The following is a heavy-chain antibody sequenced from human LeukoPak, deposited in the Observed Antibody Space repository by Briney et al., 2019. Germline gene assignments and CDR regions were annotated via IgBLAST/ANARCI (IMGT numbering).Heavy chain of an antibody. CDR1: GYTFTSYD. CDR2: MNPNGGNT. V-gene: IGHV1-8*01. D-gene: IGHD3-9*01. CDR3: ARARYYDILTGLYYFDY. Sequence: ASVKVSCKASGYTFTSYDINWVRQATGQGLEWMGWMNPNGGNTGYAQKFQGRVTMTRNTSISTACMELSSLRSEDTAVYYCARARYYDILTGLYYFDYWGQGTLVTVSS. J-gene: IGHJ4*02.